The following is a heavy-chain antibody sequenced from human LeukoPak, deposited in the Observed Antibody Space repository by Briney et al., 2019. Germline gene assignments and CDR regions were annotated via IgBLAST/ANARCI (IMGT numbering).Heavy chain of an antibody. V-gene: IGHV3-30*02. Sequence: GGSLRLSCAASGFTFKLYWMHWVRQAPGKGLEWVAFIRYDGSNKYYADSVKGRFTISRDNAKNSLYLQMNSLRAEDTAVYYCTVEQPEFDYWGQGTLVTVSS. CDR2: IRYDGSNK. CDR1: GFTFKLYW. D-gene: IGHD1-14*01. J-gene: IGHJ4*02. CDR3: TVEQPEFDY.